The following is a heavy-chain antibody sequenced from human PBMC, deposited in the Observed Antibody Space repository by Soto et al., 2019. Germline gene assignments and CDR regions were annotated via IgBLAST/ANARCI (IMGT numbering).Heavy chain of an antibody. V-gene: IGHV2-5*01. CDR1: GFSLSSIGVA. J-gene: IGHJ4*02. CDR3: AHSASVPCCYYFDS. CDR2: LYWNDDR. Sequence: GSGPTLVNPTQTLTLTCTFSGFSLSSIGVAVGWIRKPPGKALEWLALLYWNDDRRYSPSLKSRLTITKDTSKNKVVLTMTNMKPAVTATYYCAHSASVPCCYYFDSWGQGTLVTVSS. D-gene: IGHD1-26*01.